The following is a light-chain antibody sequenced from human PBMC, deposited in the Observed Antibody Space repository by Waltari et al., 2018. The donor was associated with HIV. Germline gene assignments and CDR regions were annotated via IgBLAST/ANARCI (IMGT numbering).Light chain of an antibody. CDR1: QSLVYSDGNTY. CDR3: MQGTHCLT. Sequence: DVVMTQSPLSLPVTLGQPASISCRSSQSLVYSDGNTYLNWFQQRPGQPPRRLIHKVSNRDSGVPDRVSGSGSGTDFTLKISRVEADDVGVYYCMQGTHCLTFGGGTKVEIK. J-gene: IGKJ4*01. CDR2: KVS. V-gene: IGKV2-30*01.